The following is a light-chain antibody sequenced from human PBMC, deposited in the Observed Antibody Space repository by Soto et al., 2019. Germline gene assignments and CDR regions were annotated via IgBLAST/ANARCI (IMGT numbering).Light chain of an antibody. Sequence: HSALTQPPSASGSPGQSVTISCTGSSSDFGGYNYVSWYQHHPGEAPKLIIYEVDKRPSGVPDRFSGSKSGNTASLTVSGLQAEDEADYYCSSHAAINVFGTGTKVTVL. CDR2: EVD. J-gene: IGLJ1*01. V-gene: IGLV2-8*01. CDR1: SSDFGGYNY. CDR3: SSHAAINV.